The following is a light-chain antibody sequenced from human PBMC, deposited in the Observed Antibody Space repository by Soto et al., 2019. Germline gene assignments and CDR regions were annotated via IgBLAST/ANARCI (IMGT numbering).Light chain of an antibody. V-gene: IGLV2-11*01. CDR3: CSSAGGFTWV. CDR2: YVS. CDR1: SSDVV. J-gene: IGLJ3*02. Sequence: QSALTQPRSVSGSPGQSVTISCTGTSSDVVSWYQQHRGKAPKLIIYYVSQRPSGVPDRFSGSKSGNTASLTISGLQAEDEADYYCCSSAGGFTWVFGGGTKLTVL.